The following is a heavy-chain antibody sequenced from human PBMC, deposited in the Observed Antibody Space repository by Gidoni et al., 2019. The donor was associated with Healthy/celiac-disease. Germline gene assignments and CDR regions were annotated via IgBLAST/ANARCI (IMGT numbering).Heavy chain of an antibody. CDR2: IYYSGST. CDR1: GGSISSYY. CDR3: AREDYYGSGSYYVSYFDY. V-gene: IGHV4-59*01. Sequence: QVQLQESGPGLVKPSETLSLTCTVSGGSISSYYWSWFRQPPGKGLEWIGYIYYSGSTNYNPSLKSRVTISVDTSKNQFSLKLSSVTAADTAVYYCAREDYYGSGSYYVSYFDYWGQGTLVTVSS. D-gene: IGHD3-10*01. J-gene: IGHJ4*02.